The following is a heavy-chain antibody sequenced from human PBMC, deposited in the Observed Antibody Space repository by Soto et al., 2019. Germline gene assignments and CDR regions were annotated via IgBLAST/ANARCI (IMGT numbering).Heavy chain of an antibody. CDR2: IFYLGSS. Sequence: SETLSLTCTVSGDSIISSDFYWGWVRQPPGKGLEWIGSIFYLGSSYYNPSLKSRVTMPVDTSKNQFSLRLRSVTAADTALYFCARHSLALRKNNWFDPWGQGIMVTVSS. D-gene: IGHD3-3*02. J-gene: IGHJ5*02. CDR1: GDSIISSDFY. V-gene: IGHV4-39*01. CDR3: ARHSLALRKNNWFDP.